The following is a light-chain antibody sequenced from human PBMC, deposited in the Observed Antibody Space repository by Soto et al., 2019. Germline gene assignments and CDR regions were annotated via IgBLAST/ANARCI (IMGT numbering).Light chain of an antibody. Sequence: IQMTQSPSSLSASVGDRVTITCRASRSISTYLNWYQQKPGKAPKLLIYAASSLQSGVPSRFSGSGSGTDFTLTISSLQPEDFATYYCLQDYNYPWTFGQGTKVDIK. CDR1: RSISTY. CDR2: AAS. J-gene: IGKJ1*01. CDR3: LQDYNYPWT. V-gene: IGKV1-6*01.